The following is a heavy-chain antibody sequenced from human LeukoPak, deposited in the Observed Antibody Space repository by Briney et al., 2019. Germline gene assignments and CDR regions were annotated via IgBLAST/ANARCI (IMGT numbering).Heavy chain of an antibody. D-gene: IGHD1-26*01. J-gene: IGHJ4*02. CDR1: GYTFTRYY. CDR3: ARDGRVTGGFDY. CDR2: INPSGGST. Sequence: GGSVKVSCKASGYTFTRYYMHWVRQAPGQGLEWMGIINPSGGSTSYAQKFQGRVTMTRDTSTSTVYMELSSLRSEDTAMYYCARDGRVTGGFDYWGQGTLVTVSS. V-gene: IGHV1-46*01.